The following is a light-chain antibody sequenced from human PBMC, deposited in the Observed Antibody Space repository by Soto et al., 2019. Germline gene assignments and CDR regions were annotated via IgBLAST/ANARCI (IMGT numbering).Light chain of an antibody. CDR1: QGVSGGY. Sequence: EIVLTQSPGTLSLSQGERATLSCRASQGVSGGYLAWYQQKPGQAPRLLIYGASSRATGIPNRFSGSESGTDFTLTISRLEPEDCAVYYCQHYGSSPRTFGQGTKVESK. CDR3: QHYGSSPRT. J-gene: IGKJ1*01. CDR2: GAS. V-gene: IGKV3-20*01.